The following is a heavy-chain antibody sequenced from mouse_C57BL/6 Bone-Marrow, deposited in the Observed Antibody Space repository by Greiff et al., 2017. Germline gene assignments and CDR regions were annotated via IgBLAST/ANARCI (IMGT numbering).Heavy chain of an antibody. CDR1: GYTFTDYY. CDR3: ARPVITTVVEGFAD. D-gene: IGHD1-1*01. V-gene: IGHV1-76*01. J-gene: IGHJ3*01. Sequence: QVQLQQSGAELVRPGASVKLSCKASGYTFTDYYINWVKQRPGQGLEWIARIYPGSGNTYYNEKFKGKATLTAEKSSSTAYMQLSSLTSEDSAVYFCARPVITTVVEGFADWGQGTLVTVSA. CDR2: IYPGSGNT.